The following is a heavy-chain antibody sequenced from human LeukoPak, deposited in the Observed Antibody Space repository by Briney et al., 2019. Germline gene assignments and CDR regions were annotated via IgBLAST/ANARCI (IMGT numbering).Heavy chain of an antibody. V-gene: IGHV4-61*01. CDR1: GGSVSSGSYY. CDR3: ATAVAGTDY. J-gene: IGHJ4*02. Sequence: SETLSLTCTVSGGSVSSGSYYWSWIRQPPGKGLEWIGYIYYSESTNYNPSLKSRVTISVDTSKNQFSLKLSSVTAADTAVYYCATAVAGTDYWGQGTLVTVSS. D-gene: IGHD6-19*01. CDR2: IYYSEST.